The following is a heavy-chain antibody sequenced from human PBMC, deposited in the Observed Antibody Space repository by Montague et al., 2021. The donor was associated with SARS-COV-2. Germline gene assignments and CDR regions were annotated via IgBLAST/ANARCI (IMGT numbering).Heavy chain of an antibody. D-gene: IGHD2-2*01. Sequence: SETLSLTCAVYGGSFSGYYWSWIRQPPGKGLEWIGGINHSGSTNYNPSLKSRVTISVDTSKNQFSLKLSSVTAADTAVYYRARVRAVPAAMRIFSLGRSYYGMDVWGQGTTVTVSS. CDR2: INHSGST. CDR3: ARVRAVPAAMRIFSLGRSYYGMDV. V-gene: IGHV4-34*01. J-gene: IGHJ6*02. CDR1: GGSFSGYY.